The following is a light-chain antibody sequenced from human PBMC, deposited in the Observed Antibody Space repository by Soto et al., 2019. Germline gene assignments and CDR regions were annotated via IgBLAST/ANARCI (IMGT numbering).Light chain of an antibody. J-gene: IGKJ1*01. CDR1: QSVSSN. CDR3: QQYQT. V-gene: IGKV3-15*01. CDR2: GAS. Sequence: EIVVTQSPATLSVSPGERATLSCRASQSVSSNLAWYQQKPGQAPRLLIYGASTRATGIPARFSGSGSETEFTLTISSLQYEDFAVYYCQQYQTFGQGTKVEIK.